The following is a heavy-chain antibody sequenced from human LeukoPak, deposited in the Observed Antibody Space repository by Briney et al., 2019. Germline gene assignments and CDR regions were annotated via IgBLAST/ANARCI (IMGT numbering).Heavy chain of an antibody. D-gene: IGHD4-17*01. Sequence: ASVKVSCKASGYTFTIYYIHWVRQAPGQGLEWMGWINPNSGGTNYAQKFQGRVTMTRDTSISTAYMELSRLRSDDAAVYYCARDPPAYGDGRYYYYGMDVWGQGTTVTVSS. CDR3: ARDPPAYGDGRYYYYGMDV. J-gene: IGHJ6*02. CDR2: INPNSGGT. CDR1: GYTFTIYY. V-gene: IGHV1-2*02.